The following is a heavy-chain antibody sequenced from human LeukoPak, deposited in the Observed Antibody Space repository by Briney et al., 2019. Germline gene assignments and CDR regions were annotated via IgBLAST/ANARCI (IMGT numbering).Heavy chain of an antibody. J-gene: IGHJ5*02. CDR1: GFTFSNYA. CDR3: ARARCDSCGYGS. Sequence: GGSLRLSCAASGFTFSNYAMTWVRQAPGKGLEWVAVLYSGGHTYYAGSVRGRFTISRDTSKNTLYLQMDSLRSEDTAEYYCARARCDSCGYGSWGQGTLVTVSS. D-gene: IGHD3-22*01. V-gene: IGHV3-66*02. CDR2: LYSGGHT.